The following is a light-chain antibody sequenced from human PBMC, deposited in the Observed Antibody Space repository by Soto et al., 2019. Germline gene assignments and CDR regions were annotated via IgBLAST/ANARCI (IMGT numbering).Light chain of an antibody. CDR2: DVS. V-gene: IGLV2-11*01. J-gene: IGLJ1*01. Sequence: QSALTQPLSVSGSPGQSVTISCTGTSSDVGGYNYVSWYQQHPGKAPQLMIYDVSKRPSGVPDHFSGSKSGNTASLTISGLQAEDEADYYCCSYAGSYTYVFGTGTKLTVL. CDR1: SSDVGGYNY. CDR3: CSYAGSYTYV.